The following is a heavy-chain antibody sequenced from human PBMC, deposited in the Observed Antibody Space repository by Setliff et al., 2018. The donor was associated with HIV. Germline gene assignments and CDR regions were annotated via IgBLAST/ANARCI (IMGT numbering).Heavy chain of an antibody. D-gene: IGHD1-26*01. J-gene: IGHJ2*01. Sequence: SLKISCTASGFTFGDYAMSWVRQAPGKGLEWVGFIRSKAYGGTTEYAASVKGRFTISRDDSKSIAYLQMNSLKTEDTAVYYCTRLRIVGATYWYFDLWGRGT. CDR2: IRSKAYGGTT. CDR3: TRLRIVGATYWYFDL. CDR1: GFTFGDYA. V-gene: IGHV3-49*04.